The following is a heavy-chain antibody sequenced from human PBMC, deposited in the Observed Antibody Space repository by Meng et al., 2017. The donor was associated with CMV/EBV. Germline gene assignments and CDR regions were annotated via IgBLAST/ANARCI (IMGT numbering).Heavy chain of an antibody. J-gene: IGHJ5*02. CDR3: ARDTGFLYYYGSGPDPENWFDP. D-gene: IGHD3-10*01. V-gene: IGHV1-18*01. CDR1: GYTFTSYG. Sequence: ASVKVSCKASGYTFTSYGISWVRQAPGQGLEWMGWISAYNGNTNYAQKLQGRVTMTTDTSTSTAYMELRSLSSDDTAVYYCARDTGFLYYYGSGPDPENWFDPWGQGTLVTVSS. CDR2: ISAYNGNT.